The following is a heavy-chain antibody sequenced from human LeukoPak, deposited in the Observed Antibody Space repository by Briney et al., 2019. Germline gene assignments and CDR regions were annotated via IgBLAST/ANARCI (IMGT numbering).Heavy chain of an antibody. Sequence: SETLSLTCAVYGGSFSGYYWSWIRQPPGKGLEWIGEINHSGSTNYNPSLKSRVTISVDTSKNQFSLKLSSVTAADTAVYYCPRRLRFGAFDIWRQGTMVTVSP. D-gene: IGHD3-16*01. CDR3: PRRLRFGAFDI. CDR2: INHSGST. V-gene: IGHV4-34*01. J-gene: IGHJ3*02. CDR1: GGSFSGYY.